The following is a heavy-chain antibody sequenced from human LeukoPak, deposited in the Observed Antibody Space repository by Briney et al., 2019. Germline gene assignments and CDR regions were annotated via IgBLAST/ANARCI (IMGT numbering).Heavy chain of an antibody. CDR3: ARELELSYFDY. CDR2: IWYDGSNK. D-gene: IGHD1-7*01. CDR1: GFTFSSYG. J-gene: IGHJ4*02. Sequence: GGSLRLSCAASGFTFSSYGMHWVRQAPGKGLEWVAVIWYDGSNKYYADSVKGRSTISRDNSKNTLYLQMNSLRAEDTAVYYCARELELSYFDYWGQGTLVTVSS. V-gene: IGHV3-33*01.